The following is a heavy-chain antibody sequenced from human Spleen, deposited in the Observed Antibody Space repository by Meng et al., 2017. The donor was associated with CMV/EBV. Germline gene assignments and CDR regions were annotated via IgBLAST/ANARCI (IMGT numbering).Heavy chain of an antibody. J-gene: IGHJ5*02. CDR1: GGSISSSSYY. Sequence: SETLSLTCTVSGGSISSSSYYWGWIRQPPGKGLEWIGSIYYSGSTYYNPSLKSRVTISVDTSKNQFSLKLSFVTAADTAVYYCASLEYCSSTSCYRNWFDPWGQGTLVTVSS. CDR3: ASLEYCSSTSCYRNWFDP. V-gene: IGHV4-39*01. D-gene: IGHD2-2*01. CDR2: IYYSGST.